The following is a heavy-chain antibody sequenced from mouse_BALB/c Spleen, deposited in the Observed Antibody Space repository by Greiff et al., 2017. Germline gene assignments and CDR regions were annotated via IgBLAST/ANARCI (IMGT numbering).Heavy chain of an antibody. CDR2: ISYSGST. CDR3: ARSSYYGSSGDY. D-gene: IGHD1-1*01. Sequence: DVKLVESGPGLVKPSQSLSLTCTVTGYSITSDYAWNWIRQFPGNKLEWMGYISYSGSTSYNPSLKSRISITRDTSKNQFFLQLNSVTTEDTATYYCARSSYYGSSGDYWGQGTTLTVSS. CDR1: GYSITSDYA. V-gene: IGHV3-2*02. J-gene: IGHJ2*01.